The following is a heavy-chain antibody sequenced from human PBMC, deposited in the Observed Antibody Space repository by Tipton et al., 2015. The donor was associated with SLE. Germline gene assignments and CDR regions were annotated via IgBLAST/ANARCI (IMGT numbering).Heavy chain of an antibody. D-gene: IGHD4-17*01. Sequence: SLRLSCEASGFTFSNYAMNWVRQAPGKGLEWVSTISSSGTNTKDADSVKGRFTISRDNSKNTLSPQMSSLRGEDTAIYYCAKDLDSSGDYGLHDEYFQHWGQGTLVTVSS. J-gene: IGHJ1*01. V-gene: IGHV3-23*01. CDR1: GFTFSNYA. CDR2: ISSSGTNT. CDR3: AKDLDSSGDYGLHDEYFQH.